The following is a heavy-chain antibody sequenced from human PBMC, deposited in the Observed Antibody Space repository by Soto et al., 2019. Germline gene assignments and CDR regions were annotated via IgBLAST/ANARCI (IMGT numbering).Heavy chain of an antibody. CDR1: GFTFSSYA. Sequence: PGGSMSLSCAASGFTFSSYAISWIRPTPGKGLEWVSAISGSGGSTYYADSVKGRFTISRDNSKNTLYLQMNSLRAEDTAVYYCAKTPRDILYIEREVVTARRPYNWFDPWGQGTLVTVSS. CDR2: ISGSGGST. J-gene: IGHJ5*02. CDR3: AKTPRDILYIEREVVTARRPYNWFDP. V-gene: IGHV3-23*01. D-gene: IGHD2-2*01.